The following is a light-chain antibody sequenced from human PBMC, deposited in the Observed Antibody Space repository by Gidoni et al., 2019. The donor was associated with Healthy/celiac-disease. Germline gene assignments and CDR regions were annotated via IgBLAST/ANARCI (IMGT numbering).Light chain of an antibody. CDR3: AAWDDSLNGVV. V-gene: IGLV1-44*01. Sequence: QSVLTQPPSASGTPGQRVTIPCSGSSSNIGSNTVNWYQQLQGTAPKLLIYSNNQRPSGVPDRFSGSKSGTSASLAISGRQSEDEADDYCAAWDDSLNGVVFGGGTKLTVL. J-gene: IGLJ2*01. CDR1: SSNIGSNT. CDR2: SNN.